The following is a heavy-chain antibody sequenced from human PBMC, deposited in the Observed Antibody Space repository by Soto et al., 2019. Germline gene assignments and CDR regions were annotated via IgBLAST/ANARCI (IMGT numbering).Heavy chain of an antibody. J-gene: IGHJ5*02. V-gene: IGHV3-9*01. CDR2: ITWNSDNI. Sequence: EVQLVESGGGLVQPGRSLRLSCAASGFNFDAYAMHWVRQAPGKGLEWVSGITWNSDNIGYADSVKGRFTISRDNAKNSLYLQMNSLRAEDTALYYCAKAAITTSWWFDPWGQGTLVTVSS. D-gene: IGHD2-2*01. CDR3: AKAAITTSWWFDP. CDR1: GFNFDAYA.